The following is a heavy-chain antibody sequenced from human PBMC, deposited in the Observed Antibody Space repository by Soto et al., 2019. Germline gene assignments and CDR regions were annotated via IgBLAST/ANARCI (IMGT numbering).Heavy chain of an antibody. Sequence: PGGSLRLSCAASGFTFSSYAMHWVRQAPGKGLEWVAVISYDGSNKYYADSVKGRFTISRDNSKNTLYLQMNSLRAEDTAVYYCARSTAGYSSGWLFDYWGQGTLVTVSS. CDR1: GFTFSSYA. CDR3: ARSTAGYSSGWLFDY. J-gene: IGHJ4*02. V-gene: IGHV3-30-3*01. CDR2: ISYDGSNK. D-gene: IGHD6-19*01.